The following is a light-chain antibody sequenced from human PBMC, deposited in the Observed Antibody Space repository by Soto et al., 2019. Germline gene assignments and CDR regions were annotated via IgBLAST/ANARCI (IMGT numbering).Light chain of an antibody. CDR1: QSVTSY. CDR3: QQRSNWPPLT. V-gene: IGKV3-11*01. CDR2: DGS. J-gene: IGKJ4*01. Sequence: EIVLTQSPATLSLSPGERATLSCRASQSVTSYLAWYQQKRGQAPRLLIYDGSNRATGIPARFSGSGSGTDFTLTISSLEPEDFAVYYCQQRSNWPPLTFGGGTKVEIK.